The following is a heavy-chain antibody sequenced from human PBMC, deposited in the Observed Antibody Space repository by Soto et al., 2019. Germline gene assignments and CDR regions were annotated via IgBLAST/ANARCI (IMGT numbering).Heavy chain of an antibody. CDR2: ISGSGGST. Sequence: EWVSAISGSGGSTYYADSVKGRFTISRDNSKNTLYLQMNSLRAEDTAVYYSAKDYYDSSGYYYDNWGQGTQVTVSS. CDR3: AKDYYDSSGYYYDN. J-gene: IGHJ4*02. V-gene: IGHV3-23*01. D-gene: IGHD3-22*01.